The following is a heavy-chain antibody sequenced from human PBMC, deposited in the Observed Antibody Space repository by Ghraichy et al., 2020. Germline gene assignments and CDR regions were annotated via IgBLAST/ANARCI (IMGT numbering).Heavy chain of an antibody. D-gene: IGHD1-26*01. CDR2: IYYSGST. Sequence: SETLSLTCTVSGGSISSYYWSWIQQPPGKGLEWIGYIYYSGSTNYNPSLKSRVTISVDTSKNQFSLKLSSVTTADTAVYYCARADWELLMLYGMDVWGQGTTVTVSS. V-gene: IGHV4-59*01. J-gene: IGHJ6*02. CDR3: ARADWELLMLYGMDV. CDR1: GGSISSYY.